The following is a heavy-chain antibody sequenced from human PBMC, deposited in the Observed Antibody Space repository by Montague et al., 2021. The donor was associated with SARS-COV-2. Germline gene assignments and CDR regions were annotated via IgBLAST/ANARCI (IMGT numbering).Heavy chain of an antibody. CDR3: ASARAAYILTGYYFDY. J-gene: IGHJ4*02. D-gene: IGHD3-9*01. Sequence: SETLSLTCAVYGGSFSGYYWSWIRQPPGKGLEWIGEINYSESTNYNQSLKSRGTISVDTSKNQFSLNLSSVTAADTAVYYCASARAAYILTGYYFDYWGQGTLVTVSS. V-gene: IGHV4-34*01. CDR2: INYSEST. CDR1: GGSFSGYY.